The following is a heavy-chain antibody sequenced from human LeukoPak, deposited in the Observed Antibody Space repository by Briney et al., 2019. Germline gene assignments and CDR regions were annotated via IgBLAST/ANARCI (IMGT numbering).Heavy chain of an antibody. CDR3: ARSTGYYSGFDY. Sequence: GGSLRLSCAASGFTFSDYYMNWIRQASGKGLEWDSYISSSGSTIYYADSVKGRFTISRDNAKNSLYLQMNSLRAEDTAVYYCARSTGYYSGFDYWGQGTLVTVSS. J-gene: IGHJ4*02. D-gene: IGHD5-12*01. CDR1: GFTFSDYY. V-gene: IGHV3-11*04. CDR2: ISSSGSTI.